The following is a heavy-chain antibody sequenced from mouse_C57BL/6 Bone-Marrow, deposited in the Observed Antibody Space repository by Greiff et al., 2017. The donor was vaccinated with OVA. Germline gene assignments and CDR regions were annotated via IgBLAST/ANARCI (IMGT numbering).Heavy chain of an antibody. J-gene: IGHJ3*01. D-gene: IGHD3-2*02. V-gene: IGHV1-72*01. CDR3: ASGETAQATIAY. CDR2: IDPNRGGT. CDR1: GYTFTSYW. Sequence: VQLQQSGAELVKPGASVKLSCKASGYTFTSYWMHWVKQRPGRGLEWIGRIDPNRGGTTYNEKVKSKATLTVDKPSSTAYMQLSSLTSEDSAVDYCASGETAQATIAYWGQGTLVTVAA.